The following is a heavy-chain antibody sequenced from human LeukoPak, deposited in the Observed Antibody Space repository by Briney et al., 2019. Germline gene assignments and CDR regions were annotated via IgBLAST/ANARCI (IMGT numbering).Heavy chain of an antibody. CDR2: INPNSGGT. CDR1: GYTFTGYF. Sequence: GASVKVSCKTSGYTFTGYFLHWVRQAPGQGLEWMGRINPNSGGTNCGQKFQDRVTMTRDTSIATAYMELSSLTSDDTAVYYCARVDPASLAVHYWGQGTLITVSP. J-gene: IGHJ4*02. CDR3: ARVDPASLAVHY. V-gene: IGHV1-2*02. D-gene: IGHD6-19*01.